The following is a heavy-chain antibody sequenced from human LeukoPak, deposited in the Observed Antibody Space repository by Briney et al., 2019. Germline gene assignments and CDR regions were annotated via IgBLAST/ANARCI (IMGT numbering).Heavy chain of an antibody. CDR1: GGSISSSSYT. V-gene: IGHV4-39*07. J-gene: IGHJ5*02. Sequence: SETLCLSCAVSGGSISSSSYTWGWIRPPPGKGLEWIGSIYHSGSTYYNPSLTSRVTIAVETSKNQFSLKLSSVTAADKAVYYCARAPASPNWFDPWGQGTLVTVSS. CDR2: IYHSGST. CDR3: ARAPASPNWFDP. D-gene: IGHD6-6*01.